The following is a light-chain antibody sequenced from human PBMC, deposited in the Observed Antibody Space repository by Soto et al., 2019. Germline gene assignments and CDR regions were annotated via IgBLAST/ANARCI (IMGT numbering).Light chain of an antibody. J-gene: IGLJ2*01. Sequence: QSALTQPRSVSGSPGQSVTISCTGTSSDVGAFNYVSWHQQHPGKAPKLVIYDVTQRPSGVPDRFSASKSGITASLTISGLQAEDEADYYCSSYTSSSTHVVFGGGTKLTVL. CDR1: SSDVGAFNY. CDR3: SSYTSSSTHVV. CDR2: DVT. V-gene: IGLV2-11*01.